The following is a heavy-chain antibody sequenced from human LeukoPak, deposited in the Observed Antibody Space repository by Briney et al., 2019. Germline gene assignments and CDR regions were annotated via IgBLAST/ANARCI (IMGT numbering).Heavy chain of an antibody. V-gene: IGHV3-30*18. Sequence: GRSLRLSCAASGFTFSSYGMHWVRQAPGKGLEWVAVISYDGSNKYYADSVKGRFTISRDNSKNTLYLQMNSLRAEDTAVYYCAKFDYYDSSGYYNKVLDAFDIWGQGTMVTVSS. J-gene: IGHJ3*02. D-gene: IGHD3-22*01. CDR1: GFTFSSYG. CDR2: ISYDGSNK. CDR3: AKFDYYDSSGYYNKVLDAFDI.